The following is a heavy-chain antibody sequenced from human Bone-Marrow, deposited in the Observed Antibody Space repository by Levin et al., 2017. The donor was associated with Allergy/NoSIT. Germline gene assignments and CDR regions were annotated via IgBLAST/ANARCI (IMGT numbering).Heavy chain of an antibody. Sequence: AASVKVSCKASGXXXXXXXXXXXXXXXXXGLEWMGWVTTYNKIKYAQKFQGRVTMTTDTSTSTAYMELRSLRSDDTAMYYCARDWSDISMVIADYWGQGTLVTVPS. CDR2: VTTYNKI. CDR1: GXXXXXXX. V-gene: IGHV1-18*01. J-gene: IGHJ4*02. CDR3: ARDWSDISMVIADY. D-gene: IGHD3-10*01.